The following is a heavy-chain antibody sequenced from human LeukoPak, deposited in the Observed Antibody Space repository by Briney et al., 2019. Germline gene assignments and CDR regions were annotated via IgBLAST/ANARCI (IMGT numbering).Heavy chain of an antibody. J-gene: IGHJ4*02. Sequence: GGSLRLSCAASKFTFSRYWMHWVRQSPGKGLVWVSRIEGDGSISYADSVKGRFTISRDNAKDTLYLQMNSLRAEDTAVYYCARTMFPYYFDYWGQGTLVTVSS. D-gene: IGHD3-10*02. CDR1: KFTFSRYW. CDR2: IEGDGSI. CDR3: ARTMFPYYFDY. V-gene: IGHV3-74*01.